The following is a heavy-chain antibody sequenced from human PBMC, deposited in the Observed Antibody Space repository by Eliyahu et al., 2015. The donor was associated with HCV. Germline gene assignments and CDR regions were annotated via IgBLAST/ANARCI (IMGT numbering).Heavy chain of an antibody. CDR2: IGTAGDT. D-gene: IGHD3-9*01. CDR1: GFXFSSYD. V-gene: IGHV3-13*01. Sequence: EVQLVESGGGLVQPGGSLRLSCAASGFXFSSYDMHWVRQATGKGLEWVSAIGTAGDTYYPGSVKGRFTISRENAKNSLYLQMNSLRAGDTAVYYCARGGGYDILTGYYYDAFDIWGQGTMVTVSS. CDR3: ARGGGYDILTGYYYDAFDI. J-gene: IGHJ3*02.